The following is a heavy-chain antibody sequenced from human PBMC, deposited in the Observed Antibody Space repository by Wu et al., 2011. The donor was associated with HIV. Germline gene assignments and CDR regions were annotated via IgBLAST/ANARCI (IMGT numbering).Heavy chain of an antibody. CDR1: GYTFTTYY. CDR2: INPXSGGT. V-gene: IGHV1-2*02. CDR3: ASYVGGVLCY. Sequence: QVQLVQSGAEVKKPGASVKISCKASGYTFTTYYMHWVRQAPGQGLEWMGWINPXSGGTNYVQRFQGRVTMTRDTSITTAYMELSRLRSDDTAVYFCASYVGGVLCYWGQGTLVTVSS. J-gene: IGHJ4*02. D-gene: IGHD3-10*01.